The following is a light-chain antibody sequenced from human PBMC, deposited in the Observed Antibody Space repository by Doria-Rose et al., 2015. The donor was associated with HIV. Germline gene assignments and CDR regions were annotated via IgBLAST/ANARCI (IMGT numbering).Light chain of an antibody. CDR3: QQYYDTPS. Sequence: DIRVTQSPESLGMSLRERATLNCKSNQSLLYTSKNYLAWYQQKPGQPPKLLIYCASTRQSGVPARFSGSGSGTDFTPTISSLEAEDVAVYYCQQYYDTPSFGPGTTVDIK. V-gene: IGKV4-1*01. CDR1: QSLLYTSKNY. CDR2: CAS. J-gene: IGKJ3*01.